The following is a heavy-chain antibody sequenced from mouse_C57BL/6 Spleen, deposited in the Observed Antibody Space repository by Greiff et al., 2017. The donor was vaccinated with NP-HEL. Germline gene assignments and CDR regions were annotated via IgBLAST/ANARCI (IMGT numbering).Heavy chain of an antibody. CDR1: GYTFTCYW. CDR3: ARSRGPYYGSSLFDY. V-gene: IGHV1-53*01. Sequence: QVQLQQPGTELVKPGASVKLSCKASGYTFTCYWMHWVKQRPGQGLEWIGNINPSNGGTNYNEKFKSKATLTVDKSSSTAYMQLSSLTSEDSAVYYCARSRGPYYGSSLFDYWGQGTTLTVSS. CDR2: INPSNGGT. J-gene: IGHJ2*01. D-gene: IGHD1-1*01.